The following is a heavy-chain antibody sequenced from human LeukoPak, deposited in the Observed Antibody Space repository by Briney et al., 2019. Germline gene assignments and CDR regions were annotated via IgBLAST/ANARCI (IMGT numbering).Heavy chain of an antibody. Sequence: PGGSLRLSCAASGFTFRDYNMHWVRQAPGKGLEWVSHIKWDDGSTYYADSVKVRFTISRDSSKNSLYLQMNSLRTEDTALYYCAKDRERFGSGPIRHWGQGTLVTVSS. D-gene: IGHD1-1*01. J-gene: IGHJ1*01. CDR1: GFTFRDYN. CDR2: IKWDDGST. V-gene: IGHV3-43*01. CDR3: AKDRERFGSGPIRH.